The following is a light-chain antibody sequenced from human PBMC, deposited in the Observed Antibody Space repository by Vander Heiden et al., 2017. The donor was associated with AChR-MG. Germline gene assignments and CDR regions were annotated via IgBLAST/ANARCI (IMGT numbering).Light chain of an antibody. Sequence: DIHMTQSPSTLSASVGDRVTITCRASQNINNWLAWYQQKPGKTPKVLIYKASMLESGVPSRFSGSGSGTEFTLTISSLQPDDFATYYCQQYDSLWTFGQGTKVEIK. J-gene: IGKJ1*01. CDR2: KAS. CDR1: QNINNW. CDR3: QQYDSLWT. V-gene: IGKV1-5*03.